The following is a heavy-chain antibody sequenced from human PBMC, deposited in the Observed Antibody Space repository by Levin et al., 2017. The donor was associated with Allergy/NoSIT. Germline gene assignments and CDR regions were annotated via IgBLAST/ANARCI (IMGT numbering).Heavy chain of an antibody. CDR1: GGSVSSSGYF. V-gene: IGHV4-61*08. CDR2: IYYSGSS. D-gene: IGHD3-10*01. J-gene: IGHJ3*01. Sequence: TSETLSLTCTVSGGSVSSSGYFWSWIRQPPGKGLEWIGYIYYSGSSISNSSLRSRVTISVDTSKNQFSLNLTSVTAADTAVYYCARFGGRRTQVGAFDLWGQGTMVTVSS. CDR3: ARFGGRRTQVGAFDL.